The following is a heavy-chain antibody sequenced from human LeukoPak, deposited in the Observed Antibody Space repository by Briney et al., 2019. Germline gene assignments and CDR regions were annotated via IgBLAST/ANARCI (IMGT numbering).Heavy chain of an antibody. J-gene: IGHJ4*02. D-gene: IGHD5-12*01. CDR2: ISYDGSNK. CDR3: ARIIDIVATFDY. Sequence: QPGRSLRLSCAASGFTFSSYTMHWVRQAPGKGLEWVAVISYDGSNKYYADSVKGRFTISRDNFKNTLYLQMNSLRAEDTAVYYCARIIDIVATFDYWGQGTLVTVSS. CDR1: GFTFSSYT. V-gene: IGHV3-30*04.